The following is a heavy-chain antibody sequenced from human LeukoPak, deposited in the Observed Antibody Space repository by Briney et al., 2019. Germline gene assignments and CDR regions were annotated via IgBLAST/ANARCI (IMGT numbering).Heavy chain of an antibody. CDR2: IHYSGNT. Sequence: KPSETLSLTCTVSGGSISSSTYYWGWIRQPPGKGLEWIGTIHYSGNTYYNPSLKSRVTISVDTSRNQFSLKLNSVAAADTAVYYCARRGEGYSSTSYFFDYWGQGTLVTVSS. CDR3: ARRGEGYSSTSYFFDY. J-gene: IGHJ4*02. CDR1: GGSISSSTYY. D-gene: IGHD6-13*01. V-gene: IGHV4-39*01.